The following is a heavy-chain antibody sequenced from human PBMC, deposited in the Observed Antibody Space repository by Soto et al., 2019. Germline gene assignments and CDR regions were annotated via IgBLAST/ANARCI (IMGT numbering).Heavy chain of an antibody. V-gene: IGHV1-2*02. J-gene: IGHJ6*02. Sequence: ASVKVSCKASGYTFTGYYVHWVRQAPGQGLEWMGWINPNNGDTNYAREFQGRATMTRDTSISTAYMDLSRLRSDDTAVYYCARTVLRFMEWSSAYSHGMDVRGQWTTVTVS. CDR3: ARTVLRFMEWSSAYSHGMDV. CDR1: GYTFTGYY. D-gene: IGHD3-3*01. CDR2: INPNNGDT.